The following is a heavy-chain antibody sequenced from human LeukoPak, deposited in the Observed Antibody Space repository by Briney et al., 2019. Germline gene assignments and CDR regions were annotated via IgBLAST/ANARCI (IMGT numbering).Heavy chain of an antibody. D-gene: IGHD5-18*01. J-gene: IGHJ4*02. CDR3: AKGVDTAMVTLFLYYFDY. CDR1: GFTFSSYA. CDR2: ISGSGGST. V-gene: IGHV3-23*01. Sequence: GGSLRLSCAASGFTFSSYAMSWVRQAPGKGLEWVSAISGSGGSTYYADSAKGRFTISRDNSKNTLYLQMNSLRAEDTAVYYCAKGVDTAMVTLFLYYFDYWGQGTLVTVSS.